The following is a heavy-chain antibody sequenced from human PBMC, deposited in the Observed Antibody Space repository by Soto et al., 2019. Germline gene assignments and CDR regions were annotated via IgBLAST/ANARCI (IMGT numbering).Heavy chain of an antibody. CDR2: IYYSGST. J-gene: IGHJ5*02. Sequence: PSETLSLTCTVSAGSINSYYWSWIRQPPGKGLEWIGYIYYSGSTNYNPSLKSRVTISVDTSNNQFSLKLSSVTAADTAVYYCARDRSDSSSTWFWFDPRGKGTLVRVSS. CDR1: AGSINSYY. V-gene: IGHV4-59*01. D-gene: IGHD6-6*01. CDR3: ARDRSDSSSTWFWFDP.